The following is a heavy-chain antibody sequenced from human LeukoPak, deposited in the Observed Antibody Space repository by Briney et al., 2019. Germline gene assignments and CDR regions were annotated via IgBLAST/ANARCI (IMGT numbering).Heavy chain of an antibody. J-gene: IGHJ1*01. CDR1: GFTVSSNY. V-gene: IGHV3-33*08. CDR3: ARGSIAALPPLAEYFQH. D-gene: IGHD6-6*01. Sequence: PGGSLRLSCAASGFTVSSNYMSWVRQAPGKGLEWVAVIWYDGSNKYYADSVKGRFTISRDNSKNTLYLQMNSLRAEDTAIYYCARGSIAALPPLAEYFQHWGQGTLVTVSS. CDR2: IWYDGSNK.